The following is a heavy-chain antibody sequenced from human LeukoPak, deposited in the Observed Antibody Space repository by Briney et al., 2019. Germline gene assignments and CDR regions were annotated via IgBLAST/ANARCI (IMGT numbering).Heavy chain of an antibody. CDR2: IKQDGSEK. CDR3: AELGITMIGGV. Sequence: GGSLRLSCAASGFSFSSYWMSWVRQAPGKGLEWVANIKQDGSEKYYVASVKGRFTISRDNAKNSLYLQMNSLRAEDTAVYYCAELGITMIGGVWGKGTTVTISS. J-gene: IGHJ6*04. CDR1: GFSFSSYW. D-gene: IGHD3-10*02. V-gene: IGHV3-7*01.